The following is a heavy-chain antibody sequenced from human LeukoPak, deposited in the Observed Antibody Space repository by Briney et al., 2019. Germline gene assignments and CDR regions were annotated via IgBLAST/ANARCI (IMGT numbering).Heavy chain of an antibody. Sequence: SETLSLTCAVYGGSFSGYYWSGIRQPPGKGLEWIGEINHSGRTNYNPSLKSRVTISVDTSKNQFSLKLSSATAADTAVYYCARGYRDFWSGSTPRYYYYYYMDVWGKGTTVTVSS. D-gene: IGHD3-3*01. CDR2: INHSGRT. V-gene: IGHV4-34*01. J-gene: IGHJ6*03. CDR1: GGSFSGYY. CDR3: ARGYRDFWSGSTPRYYYYYYMDV.